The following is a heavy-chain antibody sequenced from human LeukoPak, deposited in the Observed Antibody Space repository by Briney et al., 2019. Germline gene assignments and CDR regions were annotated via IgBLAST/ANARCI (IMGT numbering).Heavy chain of an antibody. V-gene: IGHV4-34*01. CDR2: INHSGST. J-gene: IGHJ4*02. CDR3: ARVGLADYFDY. D-gene: IGHD3-16*01. Sequence: SETLSLTCAVYGGSFSGYYWSWIRQPPGKGLEWIGEINHSGSTYYNPSLKSRVTISVDTSKNQFSLKLSSVTAADTAVYYCARVGLADYFDYWGQGTLVTVSS. CDR1: GGSFSGYY.